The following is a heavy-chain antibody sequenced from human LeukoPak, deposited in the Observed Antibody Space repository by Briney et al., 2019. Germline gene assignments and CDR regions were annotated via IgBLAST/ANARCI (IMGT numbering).Heavy chain of an antibody. D-gene: IGHD6-19*01. CDR2: IIGSGGST. CDR1: GFTFSSYA. CDR3: AKDAIFRGWYRVD. Sequence: GGSLRLSCAASGFTFSSYAMSSVRQDPGKWLGWVSAIIGSGGSTYYAGSVKGRFTISRDNSKNTLYLQMNGLRAEDTAVYYCAKDAIFRGWYRVDWGQGTLVTASS. J-gene: IGHJ4*02. V-gene: IGHV3-23*01.